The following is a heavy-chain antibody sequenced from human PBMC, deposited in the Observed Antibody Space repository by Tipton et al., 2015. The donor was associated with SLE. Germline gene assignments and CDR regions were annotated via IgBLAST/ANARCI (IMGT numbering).Heavy chain of an antibody. J-gene: IGHJ5*02. V-gene: IGHV4-61*08. CDR2: IYYSGST. CDR3: ARGYCSGGSCCNWFDP. Sequence: TLSLTCTVSGGSISSGGYYWSWIRQHPGKGLEWIGYIYYSGSTNYNPSLKSRVTISVDTSKNQFSLKLSSVTAADTAVYYCARGYCSGGSCCNWFDPWGQGTLVTVSS. CDR1: GGSISSGGYY. D-gene: IGHD2-15*01.